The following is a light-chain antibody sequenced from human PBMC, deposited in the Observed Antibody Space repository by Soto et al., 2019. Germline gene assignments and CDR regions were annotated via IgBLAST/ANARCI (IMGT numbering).Light chain of an antibody. CDR2: DAY. Sequence: EVVLTQSPDTLSLSPGEGANLSCRASQSFRGLLAWYQQKPGQAPRLLIYDAYNRATGIPPRFSGSGSGTDFTLTISSLEPEDSAVYYCQQRDMWPITFGQGTRLEI. J-gene: IGKJ5*01. CDR1: QSFRGL. V-gene: IGKV3-11*01. CDR3: QQRDMWPIT.